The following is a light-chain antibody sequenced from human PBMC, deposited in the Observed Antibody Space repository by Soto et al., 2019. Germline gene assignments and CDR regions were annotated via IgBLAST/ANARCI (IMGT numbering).Light chain of an antibody. J-gene: IGKJ4*01. V-gene: IGKV3-20*01. Sequence: EIVLTQSPDTLSLSPGERATLSCRASQSVRSIYLAWYQQKPGQAPRFLIYDASSRATGIPDRFSGSGSGTDFTLTISRLEPEDFAVYYCQQYGSSPLTFGGGTKVEIK. CDR3: QQYGSSPLT. CDR2: DAS. CDR1: QSVRSIY.